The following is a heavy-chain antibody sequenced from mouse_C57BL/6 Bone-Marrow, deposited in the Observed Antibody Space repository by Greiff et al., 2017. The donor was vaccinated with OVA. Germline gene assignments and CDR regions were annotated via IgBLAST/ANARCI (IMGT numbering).Heavy chain of an antibody. CDR2: INPNYGTT. CDR3: ARCYYGSSYWYFDV. Sequence: VQLQRSGPELVKPGASVKISCKASGYSFTDYNMNWVKQSNGKSLEWIGVINPNYGTTSYNQKFKGKATLTVDQSSSTAYMQLNSLTSEDSAVYYCARCYYGSSYWYFDVWGTGTTVTVSS. V-gene: IGHV1-39*01. CDR1: GYSFTDYN. J-gene: IGHJ1*03. D-gene: IGHD1-1*01.